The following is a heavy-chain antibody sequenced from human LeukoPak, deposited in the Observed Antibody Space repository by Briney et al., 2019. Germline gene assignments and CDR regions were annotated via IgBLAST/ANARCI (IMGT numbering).Heavy chain of an antibody. CDR1: GYTFTTYA. CDR2: INTNTGNP. Sequence: ASVKVSCKASGYTFTTYAMNWVRQAPGQVLEWMGWINTNTGNPTYAQGFTGRFVFSLDTSVTTTYLQISSLRAEDTAVYFCVSSSSSSYAFDIWGQGTMVTVSS. V-gene: IGHV7-4-1*02. D-gene: IGHD6-6*01. CDR3: VSSSSSSYAFDI. J-gene: IGHJ3*02.